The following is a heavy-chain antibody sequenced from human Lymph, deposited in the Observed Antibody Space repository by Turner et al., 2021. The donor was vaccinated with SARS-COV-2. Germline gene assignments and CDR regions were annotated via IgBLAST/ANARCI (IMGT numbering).Heavy chain of an antibody. CDR2: IIPIFGTA. V-gene: IGHV1-69*01. CDR1: GGTFSSYA. Sequence: QVQLVQSGAEVKQPGSSVTVSSKASGGTFSSYAISWVRQAPGQGLEWMGGIIPIFGTANYAQKFRGRVTITADESTNTAYMELSSLKSEDTAVFYCARNLGYDNSGYYYDYWGQGTLVTVSS. J-gene: IGHJ4*02. CDR3: ARNLGYDNSGYYYDY. D-gene: IGHD3-22*01.